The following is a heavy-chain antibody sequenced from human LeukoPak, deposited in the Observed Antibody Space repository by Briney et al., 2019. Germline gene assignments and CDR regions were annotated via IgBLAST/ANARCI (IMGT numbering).Heavy chain of an antibody. CDR3: ARAARDDWVDP. Sequence: SETLSLTCAVYGGSFSGYYWSWIRQPPGKGLEWIGEINHSGRTNYNPSLKSRVTISVDTSKNQFSLKLSSVTAADTAVYYCARAARDDWVDPWAQGTLVTVSS. J-gene: IGHJ5*02. CDR1: GGSFSGYY. V-gene: IGHV4-34*01. CDR2: INHSGRT.